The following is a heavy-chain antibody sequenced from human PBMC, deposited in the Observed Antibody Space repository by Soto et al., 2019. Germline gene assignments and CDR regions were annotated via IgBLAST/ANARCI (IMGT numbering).Heavy chain of an antibody. D-gene: IGHD5-18*01. CDR3: SKSGGYTYGYQDTAY. CDR2: ISGSGGST. J-gene: IGHJ4*02. CDR1: GFTFSSYA. Sequence: EVQLLESGGGLVQPGGSLRLSCAASGFTFSSYAMNWVRQAPGKGLEWVSGISGSGGSTYYADSVKGRFTISRDNSKNTLYLQMNSLRAEDTAVYYCSKSGGYTYGYQDTAYWGQGTLVTVSS. V-gene: IGHV3-23*01.